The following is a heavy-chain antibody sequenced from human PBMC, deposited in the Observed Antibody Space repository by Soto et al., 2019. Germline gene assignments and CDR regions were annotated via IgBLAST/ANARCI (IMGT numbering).Heavy chain of an antibody. CDR3: TRGRGAGGGGTVFVY. Sequence: PXESLRLSCAVSGFNVSGYSMSWVRQAPGKGLEWVASISRDATYRYYTDSVKGRFTISRDNAKDSLYLQMNSLRGEDTAVYFCTRGRGAGGGGTVFVYWGQGTLVTVSS. J-gene: IGHJ4*01. CDR1: GFNVSGYS. D-gene: IGHD3-16*01. V-gene: IGHV3-21*01. CDR2: ISRDATYR.